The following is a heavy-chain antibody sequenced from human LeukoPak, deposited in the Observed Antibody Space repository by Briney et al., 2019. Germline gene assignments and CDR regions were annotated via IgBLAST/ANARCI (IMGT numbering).Heavy chain of an antibody. CDR2: ISYDGSNK. V-gene: IGHV3-30-3*01. D-gene: IGHD3-3*01. CDR3: ARDGPSIEYYDFWSGYCCPGY. Sequence: PGRSLRLSCAASGFTFSSYAMHWVRQAPGKGLEWVAVISYDGSNKYYADSVKGRFTISRDNSKNTLYLQMNSLRAEDTAVYYCARDGPSIEYYDFWSGYCCPGYWGQGTLVTVSS. J-gene: IGHJ4*02. CDR1: GFTFSSYA.